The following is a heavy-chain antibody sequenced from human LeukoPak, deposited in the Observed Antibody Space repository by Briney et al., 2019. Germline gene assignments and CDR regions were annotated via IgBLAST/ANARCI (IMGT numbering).Heavy chain of an antibody. CDR2: INHSGST. J-gene: IGHJ5*02. CDR1: GGSFSGYY. CDR3: ARASLLRYFDWSKRPFDP. D-gene: IGHD3-9*01. V-gene: IGHV4-34*01. Sequence: PSETLSLTCAVYGGSFSGYYWSWIRQPPGKGLEWIGEINHSGSTNYNPSLKSRVIISVDTSKNQFSLKLSSVTAADTAVYYCARASLLRYFDWSKRPFDPWGQGTLVTVSS.